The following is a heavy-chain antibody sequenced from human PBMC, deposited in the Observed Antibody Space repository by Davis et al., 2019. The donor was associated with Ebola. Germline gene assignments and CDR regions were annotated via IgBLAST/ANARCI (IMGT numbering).Heavy chain of an antibody. D-gene: IGHD2-15*01. Sequence: GESLKISCAASGFTVSSNYMSWVRQAPGKGLEWVSVIYSGGSTYYADSVKGRFTISRDNSKNTLYLQMNSLRAEDTAVYYCARGSLLGGDFDYWGQGTLVTVSS. CDR1: GFTVSSNY. V-gene: IGHV3-53*01. CDR3: ARGSLLGGDFDY. J-gene: IGHJ4*02. CDR2: IYSGGST.